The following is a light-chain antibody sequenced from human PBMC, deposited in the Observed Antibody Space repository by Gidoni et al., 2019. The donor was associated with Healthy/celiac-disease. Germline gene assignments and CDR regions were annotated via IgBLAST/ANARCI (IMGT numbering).Light chain of an antibody. V-gene: IGKV4-1*01. Sequence: DIVMTQSPDSLAVSLSERATINCKSSQSVLYSSNNKNYLAWYQQKPGQPPKLLIYWASTRESGVPDRFSGSGSGTDFTLTISSLQAEDVVVYYCQQYYSTPPTYTFGQGTKLEIK. CDR2: WAS. J-gene: IGKJ2*01. CDR1: QSVLYSSNNKNY. CDR3: QQYYSTPPTYT.